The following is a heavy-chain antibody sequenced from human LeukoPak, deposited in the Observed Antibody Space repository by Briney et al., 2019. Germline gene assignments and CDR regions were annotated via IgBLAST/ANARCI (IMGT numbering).Heavy chain of an antibody. CDR3: ARSLKWNLVGFDY. V-gene: IGHV3-9*01. Sequence: GRSLRLSCAASGFTFDDYAMHWVRQAPGKGLEWVSGISWNSGSIGYADSVKGRFTISRDNAKNTLYLQMSSLRGEDTAVYYCARSLKWNLVGFDYWGQGTLVTVSS. CDR1: GFTFDDYA. J-gene: IGHJ4*02. CDR2: ISWNSGSI. D-gene: IGHD1-1*01.